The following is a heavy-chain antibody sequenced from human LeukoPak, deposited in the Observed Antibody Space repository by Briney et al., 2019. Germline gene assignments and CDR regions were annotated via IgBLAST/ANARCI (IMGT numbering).Heavy chain of an antibody. CDR2: MNPSSGNT. D-gene: IGHD3-10*01. CDR3: ARGPPYYYGSGSYYPHPDY. CDR1: GYTFTSYD. V-gene: IGHV1-8*03. Sequence: ASVKVSCKASGYTFTSYDINWVRQATGQGLEWMGWMNPSSGNTGYAQKFQGRVTITRNTSISTAYMELSSLRSEDTAVYYCARGPPYYYGSGSYYPHPDYWGQGTLVTVSS. J-gene: IGHJ4*02.